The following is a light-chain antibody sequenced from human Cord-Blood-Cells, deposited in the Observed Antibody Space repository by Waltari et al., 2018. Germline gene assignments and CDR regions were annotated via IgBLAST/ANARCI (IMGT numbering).Light chain of an antibody. Sequence: DIQMTQSPSTLSASLGDRVTITCRASQSISSWLAWYQQKPGKAPKLLIYKASSLESGVPSRFSGSGSGTECTLTISSLQPDDFATYYCQQYNSYVTFGQGTKVEIK. CDR3: QQYNSYVT. CDR2: KAS. J-gene: IGKJ1*01. CDR1: QSISSW. V-gene: IGKV1-5*03.